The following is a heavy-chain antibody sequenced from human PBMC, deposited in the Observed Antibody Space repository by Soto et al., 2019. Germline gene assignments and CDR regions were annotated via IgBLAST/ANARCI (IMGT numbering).Heavy chain of an antibody. D-gene: IGHD6-13*01. CDR3: ARDRRVTKSWSPGDSYHYGLDV. J-gene: IGHJ6*02. CDR1: GVSITGGDYY. Sequence: PSETLSLTCTVSGVSITGGDYYWSWIRQAPGKGLEWIGNIFYSGATSYNPSLESRVTISLDRSKNQFSLKLDSVTAADTAAYYCARDRRVTKSWSPGDSYHYGLDVWGQGTTVTVSS. V-gene: IGHV4-30-4*01. CDR2: IFYSGAT.